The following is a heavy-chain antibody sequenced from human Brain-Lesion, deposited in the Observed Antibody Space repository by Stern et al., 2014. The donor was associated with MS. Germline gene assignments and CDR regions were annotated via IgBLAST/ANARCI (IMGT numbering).Heavy chain of an antibody. J-gene: IGHJ4*02. D-gene: IGHD3-10*01. CDR2: ISYDGSDT. CDR1: GFTFSSYG. Sequence: VPLVESGGGVVQPGRSLRLTCTVSGFTFSSYGMHWVRQAPGKWLEWVAVISYDGSDTYYAESVKGRFTISRDNSKNTLYLEMRSLRPEDTAVYYCVKRGITEVRGVRLGDYWGPGTLVIVSS. CDR3: VKRGITEVRGVRLGDY. V-gene: IGHV3-30*18.